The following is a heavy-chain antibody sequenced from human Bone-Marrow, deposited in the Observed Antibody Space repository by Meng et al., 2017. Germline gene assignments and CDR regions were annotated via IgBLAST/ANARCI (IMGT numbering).Heavy chain of an antibody. CDR2: INHSGST. V-gene: IGHV4-34*01. CDR1: GGSFSGYY. Sequence: SETLSLTCAVYGGSFSGYYWSWIRQPPGKGLEWIGEINHSGSTNYNPSLKSRVTISVDTSKNQFSLKLSSVTAADTAVYYCARETPSNRDYGINWFDPWGQGTLVTVSS. CDR3: ARETPSNRDYGINWFDP. D-gene: IGHD4-17*01. J-gene: IGHJ5*02.